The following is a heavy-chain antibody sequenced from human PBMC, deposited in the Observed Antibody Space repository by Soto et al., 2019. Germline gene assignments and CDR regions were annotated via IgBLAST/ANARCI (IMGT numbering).Heavy chain of an antibody. Sequence: FGYTFTGYYMHWVRQAPGQGLEWMGWINPNSGGTNYAQKFQGWVTMTRDTSISTAYMELSRLRSDDTAVYYCAGSSSSSNWFDPWGQGTLVTVSS. CDR3: AGSSSSSNWFDP. J-gene: IGHJ5*02. CDR2: INPNSGGT. D-gene: IGHD6-6*01. V-gene: IGHV1-2*04. CDR1: GYTFTGYY.